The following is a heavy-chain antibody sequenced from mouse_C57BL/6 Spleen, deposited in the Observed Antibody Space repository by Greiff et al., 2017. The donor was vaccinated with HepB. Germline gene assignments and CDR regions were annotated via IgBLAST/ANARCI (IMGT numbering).Heavy chain of an antibody. J-gene: IGHJ1*03. Sequence: QVQLQQPGAELVKPGASVKLSCKASGYTFTSYWMHWVKQRPGQGLEWIGMIHPNSGSTNYNEKFKSKATLTVDKSSSTAYMQLSSLTSEDSAVYYWARRRDHHWYFDVWGTGTTVTVSS. CDR1: GYTFTSYW. CDR3: ARRRDHHWYFDV. CDR2: IHPNSGST. D-gene: IGHD3-3*01. V-gene: IGHV1-64*01.